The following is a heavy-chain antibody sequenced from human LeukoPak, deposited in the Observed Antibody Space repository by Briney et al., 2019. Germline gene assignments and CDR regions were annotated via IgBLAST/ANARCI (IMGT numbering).Heavy chain of an antibody. Sequence: ASVKVSCKSSGYSFKSYFMHWVRQAPGQGLEWMGGIIPIFGTANYAQKFQGRVTITADESTSTAYMELSRLRSDDTAVYYCARVTYVLRYFDYNWFDPWGQGTLVTVSS. D-gene: IGHD3-9*01. CDR1: GYSFKSYF. J-gene: IGHJ5*02. CDR3: ARVTYVLRYFDYNWFDP. CDR2: IIPIFGTA. V-gene: IGHV1-69*13.